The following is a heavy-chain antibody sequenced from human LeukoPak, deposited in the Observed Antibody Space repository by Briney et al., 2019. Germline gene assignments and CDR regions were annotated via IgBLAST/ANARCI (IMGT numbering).Heavy chain of an antibody. CDR1: GFTLSSDA. CDR3: AKVITIFGVVDY. V-gene: IGHV3-23*01. D-gene: IGHD3-3*01. CDR2: ISGSGGDS. J-gene: IGHJ4*02. Sequence: GGSLRLSCAASGFTLSSDAMSWVRQAPGKGLEWVSSISGSGGDSHYADSVKGRFTISRDNSKNTLYLQMNSLRAEDTAVYYCAKVITIFGVVDYWGQGTLVTVSS.